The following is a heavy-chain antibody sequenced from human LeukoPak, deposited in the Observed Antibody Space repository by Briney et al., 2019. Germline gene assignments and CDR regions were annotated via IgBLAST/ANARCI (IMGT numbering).Heavy chain of an antibody. D-gene: IGHD5-18*01. Sequence: GGSLRLSCAASGFTFDDYAMHWVRQAPGKGLEWVSLISWDGGSTYYADSVKGRFTISRDNSKNSLYLQMNSLRAEDTALYYCAKDGHSGYSYGYEGYLDYWGQGTLVTVSS. CDR2: ISWDGGST. CDR1: GFTFDDYA. CDR3: AKDGHSGYSYGYEGYLDY. J-gene: IGHJ4*02. V-gene: IGHV3-43D*03.